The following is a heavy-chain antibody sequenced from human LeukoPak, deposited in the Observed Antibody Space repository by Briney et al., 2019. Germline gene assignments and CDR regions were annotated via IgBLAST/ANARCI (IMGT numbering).Heavy chain of an antibody. V-gene: IGHV4-59*01. CDR3: ARENPSGYYNRPIDY. CDR1: GFTFTSSN. J-gene: IGHJ4*02. CDR2: IYYSGSI. D-gene: IGHD3-22*01. Sequence: GSLRLSCAASGFTFTSSNMNWVRQPPGKGLEWIGDIYYSGSIKYNPSLKSRVTMSVDTSKNQFSLKLSSVTAADTAIYYCARENPSGYYNRPIDYWGQGTLVTVSS.